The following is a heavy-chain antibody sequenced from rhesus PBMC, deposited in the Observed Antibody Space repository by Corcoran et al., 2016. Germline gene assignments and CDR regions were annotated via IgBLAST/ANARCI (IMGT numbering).Heavy chain of an antibody. CDR1: GGSLSSNY. J-gene: IGHJ4*01. CDR3: ARTHYNIGTGPDY. Sequence: QLQLQESGPGLVKPSETLSVTCAVSGGSLSSNYWIWLRQPPAKGLEWIGRIYGSGSSTNYNASLKSRVTLSVDTSKNQLSLKLSSVTAADTAVYYCARTHYNIGTGPDYWGQGVLVTVSA. CDR2: IYGSGSST. D-gene: IGHD3-3*01. V-gene: IGHV4-169*01.